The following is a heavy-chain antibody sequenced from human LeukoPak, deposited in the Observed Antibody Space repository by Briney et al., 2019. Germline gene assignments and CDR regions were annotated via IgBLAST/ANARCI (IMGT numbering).Heavy chain of an antibody. J-gene: IGHJ4*02. V-gene: IGHV3-74*01. CDR2: INSDGGST. CDR3: ARRIQGMAPYYFDY. D-gene: IGHD5-24*01. Sequence: GGSLRLSCTASGFTFSNYWMHWVRQAPGKGLVWVSRINSDGGSTSYADSVKGRFTISRDNAKNTLYLQMNSLRAEDTAVYYCARRIQGMAPYYFDYWGQGTLVTVSS. CDR1: GFTFSNYW.